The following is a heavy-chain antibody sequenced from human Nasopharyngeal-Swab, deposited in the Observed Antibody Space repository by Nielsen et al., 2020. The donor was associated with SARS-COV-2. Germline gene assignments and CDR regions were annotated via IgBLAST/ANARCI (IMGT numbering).Heavy chain of an antibody. Sequence: SETLSLTCTVSGGSISSGDYYWSWIRQPPGKGLEWIGYIYYSGSTYYNPSLKSRVTISVDTSKNQFSLKLSSVTAADTAVYYCARRLVGATTEPFDYWGQGTLVTVSS. CDR1: GGSISSGDYY. CDR3: ARRLVGATTEPFDY. V-gene: IGHV4-30-4*01. D-gene: IGHD1-26*01. J-gene: IGHJ4*02. CDR2: IYYSGST.